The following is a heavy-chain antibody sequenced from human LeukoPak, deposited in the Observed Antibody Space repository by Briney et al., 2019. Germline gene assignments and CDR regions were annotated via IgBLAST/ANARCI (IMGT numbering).Heavy chain of an antibody. CDR3: ASSVATIPGFDY. J-gene: IGHJ4*02. CDR1: GGSISSGGYY. D-gene: IGHD5-12*01. CDR2: IYYSGST. V-gene: IGHV4-31*03. Sequence: SETLSLTCTVSGGSISSGGYYWSWIRQHPGKGLEWIGYIYYSGSTYYNPSLKSRVTISVDTSKNQFSLKLSSVTAADTAVYYCASSVATIPGFDYWGQGTLVTVSS.